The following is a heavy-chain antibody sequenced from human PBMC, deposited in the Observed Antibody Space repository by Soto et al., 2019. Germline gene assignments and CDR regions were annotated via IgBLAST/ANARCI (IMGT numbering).Heavy chain of an antibody. V-gene: IGHV3-23*01. CDR3: ARDYDSSGYCDY. CDR1: GFTFSYYT. D-gene: IGHD3-22*01. CDR2: ISNSGDTI. J-gene: IGHJ4*02. Sequence: HPGGSLRLSCVASGFTFSYYTMSWVRQAPGKGLEWVSGISNSGDTIYYADSVKGRFTISRDNFKNTLYLQMNSLRADDTAVYYCARDYDSSGYCDYWGQGTLVTVSS.